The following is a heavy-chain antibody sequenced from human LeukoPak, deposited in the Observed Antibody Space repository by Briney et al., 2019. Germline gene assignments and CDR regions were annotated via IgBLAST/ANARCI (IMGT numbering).Heavy chain of an antibody. V-gene: IGHV3-33*01. CDR2: LWYDGSNE. CDR1: GFTFRGYG. CDR3: AGRRVLDASFDY. Sequence: PGGSLRLSCVASGFTFRGYGMHWLRQAPGKGLEWLSLLWYDGSNEYYADYVKGRFTIPRHNSKNTLYLQMNSLRAEDTAVYYCAGRRVLDASFDYWGQGTPVTVSS. J-gene: IGHJ4*02. D-gene: IGHD3-16*01.